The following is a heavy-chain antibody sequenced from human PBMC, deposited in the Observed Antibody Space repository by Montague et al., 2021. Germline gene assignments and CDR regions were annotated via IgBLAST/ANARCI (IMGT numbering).Heavy chain of an antibody. V-gene: IGHV3-30*04. Sequence: SRRLSWAASGFPFSNYAMHWFRQAPGKGLEWVAVISKDGDITYYADSLKGRFTVSRDNAKNTLYLQMDSLRGDDTAAFYCARGDSGYSLDYWGQGTLVTVSS. D-gene: IGHD5-18*01. CDR2: ISKDGDIT. J-gene: IGHJ4*02. CDR3: ARGDSGYSLDY. CDR1: GFPFSNYA.